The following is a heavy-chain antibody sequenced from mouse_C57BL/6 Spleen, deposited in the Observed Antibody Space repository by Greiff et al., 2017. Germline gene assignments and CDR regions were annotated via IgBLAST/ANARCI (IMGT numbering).Heavy chain of an antibody. J-gene: IGHJ3*01. V-gene: IGHV5-17*01. CDR3: AEGCDYDGEAWFAY. D-gene: IGHD2-4*01. Sequence: EVQLQQSGGGLVKPGGSLKLSCAASGFTFSDYGMHWVRQAPEKGLEWVAYIGSGSSTIYYADTVKGRFTISRDNAKNTLFLQMTSLRSEDTAMYYCAEGCDYDGEAWFAYWGQGTLVTVSA. CDR2: IGSGSSTI. CDR1: GFTFSDYG.